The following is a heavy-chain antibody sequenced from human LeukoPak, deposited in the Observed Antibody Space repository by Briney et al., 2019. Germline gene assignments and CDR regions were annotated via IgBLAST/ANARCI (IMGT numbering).Heavy chain of an antibody. D-gene: IGHD5-18*01. J-gene: IGHJ6*02. CDR3: ARGRIQLWSIYYYGMDV. CDR2: ICYSGIT. V-gene: IGHV4-59*12. CDR1: GGSISSFY. Sequence: SETLSLTCTVSGGSISSFYWSWIRQPPGQGLERIGYICYSGITNYNPSLKSRVTISVDTSKNQFSLKLSSVTAADTAVYYCARGRIQLWSIYYYGMDVWGQGTTVTVSS.